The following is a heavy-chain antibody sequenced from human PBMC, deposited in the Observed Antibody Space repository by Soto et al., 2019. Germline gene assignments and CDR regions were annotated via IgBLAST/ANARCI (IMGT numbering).Heavy chain of an antibody. CDR1: GGSVSSGSYY. Sequence: SETLSLTCTVSGGSVSSGSYYWSWIRQPPGKGLEWIGYIYYSGRTSYNPSLKSRVTISVDTSKNQFSLNLSSVTAANTAVYYCARDLRFQGHDYADYLGYGMDVWGQGTTVTVSS. J-gene: IGHJ6*02. V-gene: IGHV4-61*01. D-gene: IGHD4-17*01. CDR3: ARDLRFQGHDYADYLGYGMDV. CDR2: IYYSGRT.